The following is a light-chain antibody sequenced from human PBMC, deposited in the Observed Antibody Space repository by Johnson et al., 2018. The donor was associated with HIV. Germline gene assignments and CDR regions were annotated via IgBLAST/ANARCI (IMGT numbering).Light chain of an antibody. Sequence: QSLLTQPPSVSAAPGQKVTISCSGSSSNIGNNYVSWYQHLPGTAPKLLIYENNKRPSGIPDRFSGSKSGTSATLGITGLQTGDEADYYCGTWESRLGAVFGTGTKGTVL. J-gene: IGLJ1*01. CDR3: GTWESRLGAV. CDR2: ENN. V-gene: IGLV1-51*02. CDR1: SSNIGNNY.